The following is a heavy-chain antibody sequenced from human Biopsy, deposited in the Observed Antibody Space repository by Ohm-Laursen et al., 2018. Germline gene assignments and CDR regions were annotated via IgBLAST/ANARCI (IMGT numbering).Heavy chain of an antibody. CDR2: ISETSSHI. Sequence: GSLRLSCTASGFSDSSYDMNWVRQAPGKGLEWISYISETSSHIYDAGSVRGRFTVARDIAKNSLYLQLNSLRVEDTAVYYCARDSSRRAREGGMDVWGQGTTVTVSS. CDR1: GFSDSSYD. D-gene: IGHD6-6*01. V-gene: IGHV3-21*01. CDR3: ARDSSRRAREGGMDV. J-gene: IGHJ6*02.